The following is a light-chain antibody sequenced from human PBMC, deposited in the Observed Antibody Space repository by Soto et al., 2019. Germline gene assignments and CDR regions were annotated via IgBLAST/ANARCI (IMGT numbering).Light chain of an antibody. V-gene: IGKV2-28*01. CDR2: LDS. CDR3: MQSLETPWA. Sequence: IVMTQSPLSLTVTPGEPASISCRSSQRLLHSNGYNYLEWYLQKPGQSPQLLINLDSDRASGVPDRFSGSGSGTDFTLKISRVEAEDVGIYYCMQSLETPWAFGQGTKVEIK. J-gene: IGKJ1*01. CDR1: QRLLHSNGYNY.